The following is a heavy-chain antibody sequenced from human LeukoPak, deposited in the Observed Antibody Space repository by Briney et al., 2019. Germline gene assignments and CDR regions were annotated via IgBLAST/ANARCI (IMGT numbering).Heavy chain of an antibody. D-gene: IGHD3-22*01. V-gene: IGHV3-30*18. J-gene: IGHJ3*02. Sequence: PGGSLRLSCAASGFTFSSYGMHWVRQAPGKGPEWVAVISYDGSNKYYADSVKGRFTISRDNSKNTLYLQMNSLRAEDTAVYYCAKLYEGYYDSSGYPPNGAFDIWGQGTMVTVSS. CDR3: AKLYEGYYDSSGYPPNGAFDI. CDR2: ISYDGSNK. CDR1: GFTFSSYG.